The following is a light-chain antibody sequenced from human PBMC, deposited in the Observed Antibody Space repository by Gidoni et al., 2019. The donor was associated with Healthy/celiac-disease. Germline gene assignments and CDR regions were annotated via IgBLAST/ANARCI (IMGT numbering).Light chain of an antibody. CDR3: QQYNNWPPFT. J-gene: IGKJ3*01. CDR2: GAS. CDR1: QSVSSN. V-gene: IGKV3-15*01. Sequence: EILLTQSPATLSVSPGERATLSFRASQSVSSNLAWYQQKPGQAPRLLIYGASTRATGIPARFSGSGSGTEFTLTISSLQSEEFAVYYCQQYNNWPPFTCGPGTKVDIK.